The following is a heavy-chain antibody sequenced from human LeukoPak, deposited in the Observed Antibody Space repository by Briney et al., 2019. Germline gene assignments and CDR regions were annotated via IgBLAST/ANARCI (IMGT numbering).Heavy chain of an antibody. Sequence: GGSLRLSCAASGFTIANARMGWVRQAPGKGLEWVGLIKSKIDGGTTDFAAPVKGRFTISTDDSKHTLYLQMNSLKSEDTAVYYCTTGYGHCDFDYWGQGTLVTVSS. J-gene: IGHJ4*02. CDR2: IKSKIDGGTT. V-gene: IGHV3-15*01. D-gene: IGHD2-21*01. CDR1: GFTIANAR. CDR3: TTGYGHCDFDY.